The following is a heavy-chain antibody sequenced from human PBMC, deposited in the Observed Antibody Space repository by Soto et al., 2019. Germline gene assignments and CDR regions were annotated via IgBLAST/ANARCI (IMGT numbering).Heavy chain of an antibody. CDR1: GASVSSSHY. V-gene: IGHV4-39*01. CDR3: ARHYNTGAFFDY. D-gene: IGHD1-20*01. CDR2: VSYSGSP. Sequence: QLQLQESGPGLVKSSETLSLTCSVSGASVSSSHYWGWIRQPPGKGLEWIGSVSYSGSPYYSPSFKSLITISVDTSNHQFSLRVRSVTATDTAVYFCARHYNTGAFFDYWGQGKLVTVSS. J-gene: IGHJ4*02.